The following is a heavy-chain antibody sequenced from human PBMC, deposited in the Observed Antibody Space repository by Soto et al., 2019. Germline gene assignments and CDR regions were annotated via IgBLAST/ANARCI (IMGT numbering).Heavy chain of an antibody. Sequence: GGSMRLSCAACVFRFSSYAMSWVRKAPGKGLEWVSAISGSGGSTYYADSVKGRFTISRDNSKNTLYLQMNSLRSEDTAKYYCATDNGRFLQWLSRGDNYYGMDVRGQGTTVTVSS. V-gene: IGHV3-23*01. J-gene: IGHJ6*02. CDR3: ATDNGRFLQWLSRGDNYYGMDV. D-gene: IGHD3-3*01. CDR2: ISGSGGST. CDR1: VFRFSSYA.